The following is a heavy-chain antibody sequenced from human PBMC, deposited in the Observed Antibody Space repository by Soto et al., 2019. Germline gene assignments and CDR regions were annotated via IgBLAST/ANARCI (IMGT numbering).Heavy chain of an antibody. V-gene: IGHV4-31*03. CDR2: IYYSGST. CDR3: ARDRGGNYCTNGVCPQPPRYNWFDA. Sequence: PSETLSLTCTVSGGSISSGGYYWSWIRQHPGKGLEWIGYIYYSGSTYYNPSLKSRVTISVDTSKNQFSLKLSSVTAADTAVYYCARDRGGNYCTNGVCPQPPRYNWFDAWGEGTLVTVAS. J-gene: IGHJ5*02. CDR1: GGSISSGGYY. D-gene: IGHD2-8*01.